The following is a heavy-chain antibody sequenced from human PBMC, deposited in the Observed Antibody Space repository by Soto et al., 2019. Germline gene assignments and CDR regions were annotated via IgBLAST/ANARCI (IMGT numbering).Heavy chain of an antibody. CDR3: ARWGTTGGLDV. Sequence: QVQLVESGGGVVQPGASLRLSCVGSGFTFRSYDIHWVRQAPGKGLEWVALTSYDGSNKYYEDSVKGRFTIYRDNSRHTVDLHMDSLRLEDTALYYCARWGTTGGLDVWGQGTLVSVSS. CDR2: TSYDGSNK. J-gene: IGHJ4*02. D-gene: IGHD3-16*01. CDR1: GFTFRSYD. V-gene: IGHV3-30*19.